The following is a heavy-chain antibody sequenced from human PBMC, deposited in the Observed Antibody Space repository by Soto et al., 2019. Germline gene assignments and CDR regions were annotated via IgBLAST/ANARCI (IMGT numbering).Heavy chain of an antibody. V-gene: IGHV1-3*01. D-gene: IGHD2-2*01. CDR1: GYTFTGYA. Sequence: GASVKVSCKASGYTFTGYAIHWVRQAPGQRLEWMGWINGGNGDTKYSQKFQGRVTITRDTSASTAYMELTSLGSEDTALYHCARGYCSSTSCQYYLDYWGQGTLVTVSS. CDR3: ARGYCSSTSCQYYLDY. J-gene: IGHJ4*02. CDR2: INGGNGDT.